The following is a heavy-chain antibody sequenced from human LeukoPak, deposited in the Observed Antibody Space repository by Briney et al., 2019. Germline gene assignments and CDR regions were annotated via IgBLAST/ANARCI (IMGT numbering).Heavy chain of an antibody. CDR3: ARDLQGGTLDY. J-gene: IGHJ4*02. CDR2: IYSGGST. CDR1: GFTVSSNY. Sequence: AGGSLRLSCAASGFTVSSNYMSWVRQAPGKGLEWVSVIYSGGSTYYADSVKGRFTISRDNSKNTLYLQMNSLRAEDTAVYFCARDLQGGTLDYWGQETLVTVSS. D-gene: IGHD1-1*01. V-gene: IGHV3-53*01.